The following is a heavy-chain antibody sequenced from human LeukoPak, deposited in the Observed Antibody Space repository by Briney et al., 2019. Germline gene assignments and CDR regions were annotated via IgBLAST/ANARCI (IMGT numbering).Heavy chain of an antibody. D-gene: IGHD6-13*01. J-gene: IGHJ4*02. CDR1: GGSISSSSYY. V-gene: IGHV4-39*01. CDR2: IYYSGST. CDR3: ARRRSSSWSDYDY. Sequence: PSETLSLTCTVSGGSISSSSYYWGWIRQPPGKGLEWIGSIYYSGSTYYNPSLKSRVTISVDTSKNQFSLKLSSVTAADTAVYYCARRRSSSWSDYDYWGQGTLVTVSS.